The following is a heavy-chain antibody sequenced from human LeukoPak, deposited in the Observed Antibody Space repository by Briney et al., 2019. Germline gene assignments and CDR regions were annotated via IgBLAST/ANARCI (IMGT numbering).Heavy chain of an antibody. CDR1: GFTFSSYG. J-gene: IGHJ4*02. Sequence: GGSLRLSCAASGFTFSSYGMHWVRQAPGKGLEWVAFIRYDGSNKYYADSVKGRFTISRDNSKNTLYLQMNSLRAEDTAVYYCAKDSQPVRIAVACDYWGQGTLVTVSS. D-gene: IGHD6-19*01. V-gene: IGHV3-30*02. CDR3: AKDSQPVRIAVACDY. CDR2: IRYDGSNK.